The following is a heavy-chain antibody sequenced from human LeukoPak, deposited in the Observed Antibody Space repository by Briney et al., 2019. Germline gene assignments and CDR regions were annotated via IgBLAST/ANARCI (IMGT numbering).Heavy chain of an antibody. Sequence: GRSLRLSCAASGFTFSSYGMHWVRQAPGKGLEWVAVIWYDGTNKYYADSVKGRFTISRDNSKNTLYLQMSSLSAEDTAVYYCARRDGYDFDYWGQGTLVTVSS. CDR1: GFTFSSYG. CDR3: ARRDGYDFDY. CDR2: IWYDGTNK. J-gene: IGHJ4*02. V-gene: IGHV3-33*01. D-gene: IGHD5-24*01.